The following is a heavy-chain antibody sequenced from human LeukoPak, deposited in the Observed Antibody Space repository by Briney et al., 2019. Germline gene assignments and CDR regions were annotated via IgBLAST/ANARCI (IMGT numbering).Heavy chain of an antibody. Sequence: PGRSLRLFCAASGFTFSSYGKHGVRQAPGGGLEWVAVIWYDGSNKFYADSVKGRFTISRDNSKNTLYLQMNSLRAEDTAVYYCARDRAAADLDYWGQGTLVTVSS. CDR1: GFTFSSYG. J-gene: IGHJ4*02. V-gene: IGHV3-33*01. D-gene: IGHD6-13*01. CDR2: IWYDGSNK. CDR3: ARDRAAADLDY.